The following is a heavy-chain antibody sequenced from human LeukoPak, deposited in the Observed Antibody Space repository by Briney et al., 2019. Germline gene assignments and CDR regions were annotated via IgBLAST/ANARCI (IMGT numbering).Heavy chain of an antibody. J-gene: IGHJ4*02. CDR3: ARGDYGDYAYFDY. CDR2: IYSGGST. D-gene: IGHD4-17*01. Sequence: GGSLRLSCAASGFTFSSYAMSWVRQAPGKGLEWVSVIYSGGSTYYADSVKGRFTISRDNSKNTLYLQMNSLRAEDTAVYYCARGDYGDYAYFDYWGQGTLVTVSS. CDR1: GFTFSSYA. V-gene: IGHV3-53*01.